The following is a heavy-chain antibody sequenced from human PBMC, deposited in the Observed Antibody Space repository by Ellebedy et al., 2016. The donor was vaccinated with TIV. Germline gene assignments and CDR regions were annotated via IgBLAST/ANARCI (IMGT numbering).Heavy chain of an antibody. CDR3: ARRPMITFGGVIVKRGDFDY. CDR1: GYTFSDYW. V-gene: IGHV3-7*03. D-gene: IGHD3-16*02. Sequence: GESLKISCAASGYTFSDYWMIWVRQAPGKGLEWVANINPDGSVQAYVDSVKGRFAISRDNAKNSMYLQMNSLRAEDTAVYYCARRPMITFGGVIVKRGDFDYWGQGTLVTVSS. CDR2: INPDGSVQ. J-gene: IGHJ4*02.